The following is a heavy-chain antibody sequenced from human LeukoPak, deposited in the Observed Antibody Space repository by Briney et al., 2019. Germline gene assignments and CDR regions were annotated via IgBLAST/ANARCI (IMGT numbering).Heavy chain of an antibody. CDR1: GGTFSSYA. D-gene: IGHD5-18*01. J-gene: IGHJ4*02. V-gene: IGHV1-69*04. CDR2: IIPILGIA. Sequence: SVKVSCKASGGTFSSYAISWVRQAPGQGLEWMGRIIPILGIANYAQKFQGRVTITADKSTSTAYMELSSLRFEDTAVYYCARADTAMERSFDYWGQGTLVTVSS. CDR3: ARADTAMERSFDY.